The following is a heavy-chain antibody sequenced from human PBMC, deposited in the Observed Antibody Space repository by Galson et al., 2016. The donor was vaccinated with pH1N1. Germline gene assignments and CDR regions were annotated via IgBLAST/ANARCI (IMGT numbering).Heavy chain of an antibody. CDR2: ISYNGHDQ. CDR1: GFTFDTFA. D-gene: IGHD3-16*01. CDR3: AREDWSYADTYYYGMDV. Sequence: SLRLSCAASGFTFDTFAMHWVRQNPGKGLEWVAFISYNGHDQSYANSVKGRFTVSRDNSKNTLYLQMNSLRSDDTALYYCAREDWSYADTYYYGMDVWGQGTTVTVSS. V-gene: IGHV3-30-3*01. J-gene: IGHJ6*02.